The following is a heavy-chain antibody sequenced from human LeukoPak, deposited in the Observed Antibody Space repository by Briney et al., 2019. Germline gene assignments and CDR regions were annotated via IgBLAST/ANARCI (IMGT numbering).Heavy chain of an antibody. J-gene: IGHJ3*02. Sequence: GASVKVSCKASGYRFTSYSISWVRQAPGQGLEWMGWISAYNGNTNYAQKLQGRVTMTTDTSTSTAYMELRSLRSDDTAVYYCARDKGGGHYYDSSGYYYSYAFDIWGQGTMVTVSS. CDR1: GYRFTSYS. CDR2: ISAYNGNT. V-gene: IGHV1-18*01. CDR3: ARDKGGGHYYDSSGYYYSYAFDI. D-gene: IGHD3-22*01.